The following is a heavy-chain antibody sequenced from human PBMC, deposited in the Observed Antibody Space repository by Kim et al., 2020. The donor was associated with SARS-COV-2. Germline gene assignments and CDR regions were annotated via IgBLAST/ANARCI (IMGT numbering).Heavy chain of an antibody. D-gene: IGHD3-3*01. CDR1: GGSISSYY. Sequence: SETLSLTCTVSGGSISSYYWSWIRQPPGKGLEWIGYIYYSGSTNYNPSLKSRVTISVDTSKNQFSLKLSSVTAADTAVYYCARAGTIFGVVIPGRGGMDVWGQGTTVTVSS. J-gene: IGHJ6*02. CDR3: ARAGTIFGVVIPGRGGMDV. V-gene: IGHV4-59*01. CDR2: IYYSGST.